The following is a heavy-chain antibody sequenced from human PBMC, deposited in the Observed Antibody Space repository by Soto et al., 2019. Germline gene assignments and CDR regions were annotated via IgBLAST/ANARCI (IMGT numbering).Heavy chain of an antibody. J-gene: IGHJ4*02. CDR2: IYYSGST. Sequence: PSETLSLTCTVSGGSVSTSGYYWGWIRQPPGKGLEWIGYIYYSGSTNYNPSLKSRVTISVDTSKNQFSLKLSSVTAADTAVYYCARFPGDFWSGYGIDYWGQGTLVTVSS. CDR3: ARFPGDFWSGYGIDY. V-gene: IGHV4-61*08. CDR1: GGSVSTSGYY. D-gene: IGHD3-3*01.